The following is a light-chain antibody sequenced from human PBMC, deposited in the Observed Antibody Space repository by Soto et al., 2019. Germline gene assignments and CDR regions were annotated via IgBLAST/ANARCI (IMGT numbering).Light chain of an antibody. CDR2: GAG. CDR3: HQYGESPPT. Sequence: EVVLTQSPGTLSLSPGERVTVSCRASQNVRKYLAWYQQKPGQAPRLVIYGAGTRGTGVPDRFSGSGSGTDFTLTITGLESDDSAVYYCHQYGESPPTFGGGTKVEI. V-gene: IGKV3-20*01. CDR1: QNVRKY. J-gene: IGKJ4*01.